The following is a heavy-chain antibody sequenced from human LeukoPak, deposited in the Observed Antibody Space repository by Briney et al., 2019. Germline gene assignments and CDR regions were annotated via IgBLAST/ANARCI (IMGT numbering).Heavy chain of an antibody. V-gene: IGHV1-69*04. J-gene: IGHJ4*02. Sequence: SVKVSCKASGGTFSSYAISWVRQAPGQGLEWMGRIIPILGIANYAQKFQGRVTITADKSTSTAYMELSSLRSEDTAVYCCARNKEGGYYGSGSYYDYWGQGTLVTVS. CDR2: IIPILGIA. CDR1: GGTFSSYA. CDR3: ARNKEGGYYGSGSYYDY. D-gene: IGHD3-10*01.